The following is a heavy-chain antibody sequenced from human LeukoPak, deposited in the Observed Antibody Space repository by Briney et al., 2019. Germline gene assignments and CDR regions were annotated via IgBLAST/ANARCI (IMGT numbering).Heavy chain of an antibody. CDR3: ARVRLDSGTYSLYY. V-gene: IGHV3-48*01. D-gene: IGHD3-10*01. CDR2: ISGRSSTK. J-gene: IGHJ4*02. Sequence: PGESLKISCAASGFTFSSYSMNWVRQAPGKGLEWVSYISGRSSTKYYADSVKGRFTISRDNAENSLYLQMNSLRVEDTAVYYCARVRLDSGTYSLYYWGQGTLVTVSS. CDR1: GFTFSSYS.